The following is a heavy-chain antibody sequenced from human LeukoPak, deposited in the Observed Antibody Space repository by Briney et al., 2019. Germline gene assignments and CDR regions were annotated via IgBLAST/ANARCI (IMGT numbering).Heavy chain of an antibody. CDR2: ISSSSSYI. CDR3: ARDYGGNSGWYFDL. V-gene: IGHV3-21*01. CDR1: GFTFSSYS. J-gene: IGHJ2*01. D-gene: IGHD4-23*01. Sequence: GSLRLSXAASGFTFSSYSMNWVRQAPGKGLEWVSSISSSSSYIYYADSVKGRFTISRDNAKNSLYLQMNSLRAEDTAVYYCARDYGGNSGWYFDLWGRGTLVTVSS.